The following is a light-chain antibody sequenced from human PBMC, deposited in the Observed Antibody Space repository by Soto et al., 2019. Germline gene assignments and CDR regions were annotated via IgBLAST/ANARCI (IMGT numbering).Light chain of an antibody. CDR2: GAS. J-gene: IGKJ3*01. Sequence: EIVLTQSPGTLSLSPGESATLSCRASQSVSNNYLAWYQQKPGQAPRLLIYGASSRATGIPDRFSGSGSETDFTLTISRLEPEDFAVYHCQQYGSSVGFTSGPGTKVDIK. CDR1: QSVSNNY. V-gene: IGKV3-20*01. CDR3: QQYGSSVGFT.